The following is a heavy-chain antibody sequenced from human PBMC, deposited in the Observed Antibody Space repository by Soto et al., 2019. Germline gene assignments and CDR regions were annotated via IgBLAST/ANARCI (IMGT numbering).Heavy chain of an antibody. CDR1: GHTLTEIS. D-gene: IGHD3-22*01. Sequence: QVQLVQSGAEVKKPGASVKVSCEVSGHTLTEISIHWVRQAPGKGPEWMGGYDPADGAIHYAQKFQGRFIMTEDTSTDTVQMELRSLRSEDTAVYYCATDYFDSTGWDAFDMWGQGTMVIVSS. CDR2: YDPADGAI. CDR3: ATDYFDSTGWDAFDM. V-gene: IGHV1-24*01. J-gene: IGHJ3*02.